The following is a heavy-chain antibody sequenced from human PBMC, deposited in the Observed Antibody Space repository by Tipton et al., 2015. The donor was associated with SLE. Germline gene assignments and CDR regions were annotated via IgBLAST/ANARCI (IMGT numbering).Heavy chain of an antibody. J-gene: IGHJ3*02. CDR3: ARGLTRGTDDAYEM. V-gene: IGHV1-18*01. CDR2: ISVYGGNT. Sequence: QVQLVQSGPEMKRPGASVKVSCETSGYTFSNYGVTWVRQAPGQGLEWMGWISVYGGNTAYAQKVQGRLTITAETSTSTVYMELRSLRYDDTAIYYCARGLTRGTDDAYEMWGQGTMVTVSS. CDR1: GYTFSNYG. D-gene: IGHD1-1*01.